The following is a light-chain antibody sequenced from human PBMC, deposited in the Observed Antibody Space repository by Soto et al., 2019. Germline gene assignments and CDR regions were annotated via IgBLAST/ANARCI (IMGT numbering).Light chain of an antibody. J-gene: IGLJ2*01. V-gene: IGLV1-47*01. CDR3: AAWDDSLSGVV. CDR1: SSNIGSNY. Sequence: QSVLTQPPSASGTPGQRVTISCYGSSSNIGSNYVYWYQQLPGTAPKLLIYRNNQRPSGVPDRFSGSKSGTSASLAISGLRSEDEDDYYCAAWDDSLSGVVFGGGTQLTVL. CDR2: RNN.